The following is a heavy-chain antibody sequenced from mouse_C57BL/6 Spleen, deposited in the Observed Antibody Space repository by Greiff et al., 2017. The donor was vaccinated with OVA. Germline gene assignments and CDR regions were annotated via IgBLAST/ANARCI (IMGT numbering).Heavy chain of an antibody. CDR2: ISSGSSTI. V-gene: IGHV5-17*01. CDR1: GFTFSDYG. D-gene: IGHD2-3*01. CDR3: ARNGYYLNAMDD. Sequence: EVKVVESGGGLVKPGGSLKLSCAASGFTFSDYGMHWVRQAPEKGLEWVAYISSGSSTIYYADTVKGRFTISRDNAKNTLFLQMTSLRSEDTAMYYCARNGYYLNAMDDWGQGTSVTVAS. J-gene: IGHJ4*01.